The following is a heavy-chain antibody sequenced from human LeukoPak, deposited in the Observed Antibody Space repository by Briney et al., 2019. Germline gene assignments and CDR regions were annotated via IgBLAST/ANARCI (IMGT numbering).Heavy chain of an antibody. V-gene: IGHV4-39*01. J-gene: IGHJ6*02. CDR2: IYYSGST. CDR1: GGPISSSSYY. CDR3: AKTYYDFWSGYNYYGMDV. D-gene: IGHD3-3*01. Sequence: SETLSLTCTVSGGPISSSSYYWGWIRQPPGKGLEWIGGIYYSGSTYYNPSLKSRVTISVDTSKNQFSLKLSSVTAADTAVYYCAKTYYDFWSGYNYYGMDVWGQGTTVTVSS.